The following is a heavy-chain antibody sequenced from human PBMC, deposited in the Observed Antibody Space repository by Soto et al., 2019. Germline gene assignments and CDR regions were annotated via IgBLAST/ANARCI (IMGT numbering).Heavy chain of an antibody. Sequence: QVQLVQSGAEVKKPGSSVKVSCKASGGTFSSHAISWVRQAPGQGLEWMGGIIPIFGTANYAQKFQGRVTITADESTSTAYMELSSLRSEDTAVYCCATARYSSSWYYFDYWGQGTLVTVSS. V-gene: IGHV1-69*01. D-gene: IGHD6-13*01. CDR3: ATARYSSSWYYFDY. CDR1: GGTFSSHA. J-gene: IGHJ4*02. CDR2: IIPIFGTA.